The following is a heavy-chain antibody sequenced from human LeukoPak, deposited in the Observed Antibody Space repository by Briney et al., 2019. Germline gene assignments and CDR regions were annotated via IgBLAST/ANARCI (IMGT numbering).Heavy chain of an antibody. CDR3: ARQYGVYDPPWWYYCYGMDV. Sequence: GGSLRLSCAASGFTFSSYEMNWVRQAPGKGLEWVSYISSSGSTIYYADSVKGRFTISRDNAKNSLYLQMNSLRVEDTAVYYCARQYGVYDPPWWYYCYGMDVWGQGTTVTVSS. V-gene: IGHV3-48*03. D-gene: IGHD5/OR15-5a*01. J-gene: IGHJ6*02. CDR1: GFTFSSYE. CDR2: ISSSGSTI.